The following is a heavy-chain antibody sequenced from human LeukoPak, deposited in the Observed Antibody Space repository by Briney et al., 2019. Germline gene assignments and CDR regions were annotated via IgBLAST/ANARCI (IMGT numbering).Heavy chain of an antibody. CDR2: ISSSGSTI. D-gene: IGHD1-26*01. CDR1: GSTFSSYE. CDR3: ARESFKWELLVYDYYYYMDV. Sequence: QTGGSLRLSCAASGSTFSSYEMNWVRQAPGKGLEWVSYISSSGSTIYYADSVKGRFTISRDNAKNSLYLQMNSLRAEDTALYYCARESFKWELLVYDYYYYMDVWGKGTTVTVSS. V-gene: IGHV3-48*03. J-gene: IGHJ6*03.